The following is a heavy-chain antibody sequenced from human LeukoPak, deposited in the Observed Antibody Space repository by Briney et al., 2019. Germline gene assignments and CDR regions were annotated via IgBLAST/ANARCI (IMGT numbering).Heavy chain of an antibody. CDR1: GFTFTTYG. V-gene: IGHV3-23*01. Sequence: GGSLRLSCAASGFTFTTYGMIWVRQAPGKGLEWVLGISGSGSNTYYADSVKGRLTSTRDSSKKTVYLQMNSLRAEDTAVYYCAKNGEPHYYMDVLGKGTTVTVS. D-gene: IGHD1-14*01. CDR3: AKNGEPHYYMDV. CDR2: ISGSGSNT. J-gene: IGHJ6*03.